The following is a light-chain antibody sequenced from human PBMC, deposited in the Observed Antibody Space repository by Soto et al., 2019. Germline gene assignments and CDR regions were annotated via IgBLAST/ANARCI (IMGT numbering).Light chain of an antibody. CDR2: GGS. CDR1: NIGIKI. V-gene: IGLV3-9*01. CDR3: QLWDSNSGV. Sequence: SYELTQPVSVSVALGQTARITCGGNNIGIKIVHWYQHKPGQAPVLVIYGGSNRPSQIPERFSGSNSGNTATLTIRRAQAGDEADYYCQLWDSNSGVFGGGTKSPS. J-gene: IGLJ3*02.